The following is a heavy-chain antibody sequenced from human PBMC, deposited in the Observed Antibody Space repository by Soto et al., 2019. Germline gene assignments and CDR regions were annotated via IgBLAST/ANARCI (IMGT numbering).Heavy chain of an antibody. J-gene: IGHJ4*02. CDR3: ARELQGGYSYGYGRAVGFDY. D-gene: IGHD5-18*01. V-gene: IGHV3-23*01. Sequence: EVQLLESGGGLVQPGGSLRLSCAASGFTFSSYAMSWVRQAPGKGLEWVSAISGSGGSTYYADSVKGRFTISRDNSKNTXYXXRNSRRAEDTAVYYCARELQGGYSYGYGRAVGFDYWGQGTLVTVSS. CDR2: ISGSGGST. CDR1: GFTFSSYA.